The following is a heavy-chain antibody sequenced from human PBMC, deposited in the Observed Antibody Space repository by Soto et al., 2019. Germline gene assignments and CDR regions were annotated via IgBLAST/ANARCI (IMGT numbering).Heavy chain of an antibody. CDR3: ARTYDSSGYFPAEFDY. V-gene: IGHV4-4*02. J-gene: IGHJ4*02. D-gene: IGHD3-22*01. Sequence: QVQLQESGPGLVKPSGTLSLTCTVSGGSISSSNWWNWVRQPPGKGLEWIGEIYHSGSPNYNPSLKSRVTISVDESKSLFSLKVGSVTAADTAVYYCARTYDSSGYFPAEFDYWGQGTLVTVSS. CDR1: GGSISSSNW. CDR2: IYHSGSP.